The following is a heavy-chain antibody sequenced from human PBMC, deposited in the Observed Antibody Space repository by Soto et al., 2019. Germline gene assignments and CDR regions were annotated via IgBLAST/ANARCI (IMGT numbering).Heavy chain of an antibody. J-gene: IGHJ6*03. Sequence: EVQLLESGGGLVQPGGSLRLSCVASGFTFSSYGMNWVRQAPGKGLEWVSTLSTDGGRVYYADSVKGRFTISRDKSKNTLFLQMNSLRAEDTAVYYCAKSYGDLWFYYYMDVWGKGTTVTVSS. D-gene: IGHD4-17*01. CDR2: LSTDGGRV. CDR1: GFTFSSYG. CDR3: AKSYGDLWFYYYMDV. V-gene: IGHV3-23*01.